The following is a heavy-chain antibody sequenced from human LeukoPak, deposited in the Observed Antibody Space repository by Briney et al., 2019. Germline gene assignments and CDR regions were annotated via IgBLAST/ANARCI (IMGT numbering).Heavy chain of an antibody. V-gene: IGHV1-46*01. Sequence: ASVKVSCKASGYTFTSYYMHRVRQAPGQGLEWMGIINPSGGSTSYAQKFQGRVTMTRDTSTSTVYMELSSLRSEDTAVYYCARDLHDPYYYYYGMDVWGQGTTVTVSS. J-gene: IGHJ6*02. CDR2: INPSGGST. D-gene: IGHD3-3*01. CDR3: ARDLHDPYYYYYGMDV. CDR1: GYTFTSYY.